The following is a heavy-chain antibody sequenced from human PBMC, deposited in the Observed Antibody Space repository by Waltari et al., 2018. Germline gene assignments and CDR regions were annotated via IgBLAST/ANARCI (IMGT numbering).Heavy chain of an antibody. CDR2: IVVGSGNT. Sequence: QMQLVQSGPEVKKPGTSVKVSCKASGFTFTSSAMQWVRQARGQRLEWIGWIVVGSGNTNYAQKFHERVTITRDMSTSTAYMELSSLRSEDTAVYYCAAAAFSYYYDSSGYYWLAFDIWGQGTMVTVSS. CDR1: GFTFTSSA. V-gene: IGHV1-58*02. J-gene: IGHJ3*02. D-gene: IGHD3-22*01. CDR3: AAAAFSYYYDSSGYYWLAFDI.